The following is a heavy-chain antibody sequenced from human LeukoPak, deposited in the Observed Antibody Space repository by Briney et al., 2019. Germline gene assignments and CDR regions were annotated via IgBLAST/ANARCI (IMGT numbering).Heavy chain of an antibody. Sequence: GGFLRLSCATSGFTFSSFEMNWVSQAPGKGLECVSYISSGASTIYYAESVKGRFTISRDNAKNSLYLQMNSLRDEDTAVYYCARGRYSGSYYSCDYWGQGTLVTVSS. V-gene: IGHV3-48*03. CDR1: GFTFSSFE. D-gene: IGHD1-26*01. CDR3: ARGRYSGSYYSCDY. CDR2: ISSGASTI. J-gene: IGHJ4*02.